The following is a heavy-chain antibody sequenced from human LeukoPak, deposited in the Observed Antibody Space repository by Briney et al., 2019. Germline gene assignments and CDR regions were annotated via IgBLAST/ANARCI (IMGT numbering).Heavy chain of an antibody. CDR3: GRDALVGYFSYYYMDV. V-gene: IGHV4-59*11. CDR1: GGAITSHY. J-gene: IGHJ6*03. Sequence: SETLSLTCSLSGGAITSHYWTWIRQSPVKGLEWIGDISNSGSTSYNPSLKSRVTISIDTSKNQFSLKLSSVTAADTAVYYCGRDALVGYFSYYYMDVWGKGTTVTVSS. CDR2: ISNSGST. D-gene: IGHD2-15*01.